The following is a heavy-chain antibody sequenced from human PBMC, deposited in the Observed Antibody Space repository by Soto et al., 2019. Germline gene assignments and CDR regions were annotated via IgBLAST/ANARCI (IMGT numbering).Heavy chain of an antibody. D-gene: IGHD5-12*01. J-gene: IGHJ4*02. Sequence: EVQLAESGGGLVQPGGSLTLSCAASGFAFSDHYMDWVRQAPGKGLEWVGRSRDKVHSHTTEYAASVKGRFTISRGDSENSLYLQMNSLKTEGTAVYYGARGVVSTGYFDYWGQGTLVTVSS. CDR1: GFAFSDHY. CDR2: SRDKVHSHTT. V-gene: IGHV3-72*01. CDR3: ARGVVSTGYFDY.